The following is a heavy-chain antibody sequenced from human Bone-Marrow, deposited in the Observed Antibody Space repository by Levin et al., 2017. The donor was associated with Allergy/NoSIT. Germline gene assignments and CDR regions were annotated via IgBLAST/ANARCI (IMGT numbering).Heavy chain of an antibody. Sequence: SGGSLRLSCAASGVTVSNNYMNWVRQAPEKGLEWVSVIYSGGSTHYADSVKGRFTISRDGSKNTVYLQMNSLRVEDTAVYYCTRGANRDGGWGPGTLVTVSS. J-gene: IGHJ4*02. CDR3: TRGANRDGG. D-gene: IGHD5-24*01. CDR2: IYSGGST. CDR1: GVTVSNNY. V-gene: IGHV3-53*01.